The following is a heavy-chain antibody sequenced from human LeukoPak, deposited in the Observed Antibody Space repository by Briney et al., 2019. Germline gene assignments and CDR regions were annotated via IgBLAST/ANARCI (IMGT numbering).Heavy chain of an antibody. Sequence: GASVKVPCKASGYTFNIYGISWARQAPGQGLEWMGWIGPYNGDTHYAQRFQGRVTLTIDTSTSTAYMELTNLRSDDTAIYYCARDPSNTSGWYIYFDYWGQGTLVTVSS. J-gene: IGHJ4*02. CDR2: IGPYNGDT. V-gene: IGHV1-18*01. CDR1: GYTFNIYG. D-gene: IGHD6-19*01. CDR3: ARDPSNTSGWYIYFDY.